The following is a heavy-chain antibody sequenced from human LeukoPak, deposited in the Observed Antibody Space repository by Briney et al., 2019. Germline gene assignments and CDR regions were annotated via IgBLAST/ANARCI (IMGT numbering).Heavy chain of an antibody. J-gene: IGHJ6*02. CDR3: ARDFAPREVTTFPYYYGMDV. CDR2: ISSTSAYI. Sequence: GGSLRLSCAGSGFALKSYSLTWVRQAPGKGLEWVSSISSTSAYIYYADSVKGRFTISRDNAKNSLYLQMNSLRAENTAVYYCARDFAPREVTTFPYYYGMDVWGQGTTVTVSS. V-gene: IGHV3-21*01. D-gene: IGHD4-17*01. CDR1: GFALKSYS.